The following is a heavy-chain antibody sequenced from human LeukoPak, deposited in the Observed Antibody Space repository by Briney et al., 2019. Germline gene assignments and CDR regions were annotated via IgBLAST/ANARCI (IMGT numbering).Heavy chain of an antibody. J-gene: IGHJ4*02. CDR2: IYPGDSDT. D-gene: IGHD3-22*01. CDR1: GYSFTSYW. V-gene: IGHV5-51*01. Sequence: GESLKISCKGSGYSFTSYWIGWVRQMPGKGLEWMGIIYPGDSDTRYSPSFQGQVTISADKSISTAYLQWSSLKASDTAMYYCARDYSDSSGYLLYYFDYWGQGTLVTVSS. CDR3: ARDYSDSSGYLLYYFDY.